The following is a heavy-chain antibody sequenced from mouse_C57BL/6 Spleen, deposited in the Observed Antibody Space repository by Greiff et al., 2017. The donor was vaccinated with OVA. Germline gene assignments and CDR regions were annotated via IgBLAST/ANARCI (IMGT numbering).Heavy chain of an antibody. D-gene: IGHD2-5*01. CDR2: ISSGSSTI. CDR3: AKDSNYVRFDY. CDR1: GFTFSDYG. V-gene: IGHV5-17*01. J-gene: IGHJ3*01. Sequence: EVQGVESGGGLVKPGGSLKLSCAASGFTFSDYGMHWVRQAPEKGLEWVAYISSGSSTIYYADTVTGRFTIARANAKDTLFLQMTSLRSADTAMYYCAKDSNYVRFDYWGQGTLVTVSA.